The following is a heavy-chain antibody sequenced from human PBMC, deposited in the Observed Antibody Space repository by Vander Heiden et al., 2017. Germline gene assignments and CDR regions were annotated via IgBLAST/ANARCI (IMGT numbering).Heavy chain of an antibody. CDR1: GGSISSSSYY. D-gene: IGHD6-13*01. V-gene: IGHV4-39*01. CDR3: ARTSPYSSSWHGGAFDI. J-gene: IGHJ3*02. Sequence: QLQLQESGPGLVKPSETLSLPCTVSGGSISSSSYYWGWIRQPPGKGLEWIGSIYYSGSTYYNPSLKSRVTISVDTSKNQFSLKLSSVTAADTAVYYCARTSPYSSSWHGGAFDIWGQGTMVTVSS. CDR2: IYYSGST.